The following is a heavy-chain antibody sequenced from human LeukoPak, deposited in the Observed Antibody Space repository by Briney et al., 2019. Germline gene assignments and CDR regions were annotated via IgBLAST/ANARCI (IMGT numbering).Heavy chain of an antibody. V-gene: IGHV4-59*08. J-gene: IGHJ3*02. Sequence: SETLSLTCNVSGGSISSYYWSWLRQPPGKGLEWIGYMYYSGNTNYNPSLKSRVTTSVDSSKNQFSLKLSSVTAADTAVYYCARHTLVGARNAFDIWGQGTMVTVSS. CDR2: MYYSGNT. D-gene: IGHD1-26*01. CDR1: GGSISSYY. CDR3: ARHTLVGARNAFDI.